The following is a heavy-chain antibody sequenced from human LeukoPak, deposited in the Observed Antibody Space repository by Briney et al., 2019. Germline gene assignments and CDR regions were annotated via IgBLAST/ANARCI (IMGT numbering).Heavy chain of an antibody. D-gene: IGHD1-14*01. J-gene: IGHJ4*02. CDR2: ISASGVST. V-gene: IGHV3-23*01. CDR3: AKLHNLNCDY. Sequence: GGSLRLSCAASGFTFNIYAMSWVRQAPGKGLEWVSAISASGVSTYYADSVKGRFTISRDNSKSTLYLQMNSLRAEDTAVYYCAKLHNLNCDYWGLGTLVTVSS. CDR1: GFTFNIYA.